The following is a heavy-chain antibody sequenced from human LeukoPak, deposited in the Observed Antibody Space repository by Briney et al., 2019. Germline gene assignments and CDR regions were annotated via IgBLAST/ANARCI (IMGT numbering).Heavy chain of an antibody. D-gene: IGHD5-12*01. J-gene: IGHJ4*02. Sequence: SETLSLTCAVYGGSFSGYYWSWIRQPPGKGPEWIGEINHSGSTNYNPSLKSRVTISVDTSKNQFSLKLSSVTAADTAMYYCARVSGYDWESFYDYWGQGSLVTVSS. CDR3: ARVSGYDWESFYDY. V-gene: IGHV4-34*01. CDR2: INHSGST. CDR1: GGSFSGYY.